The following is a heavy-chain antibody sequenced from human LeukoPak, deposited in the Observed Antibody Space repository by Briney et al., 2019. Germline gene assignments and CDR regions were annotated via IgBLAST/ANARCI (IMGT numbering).Heavy chain of an antibody. CDR3: ARDVRDIVVVPAGYYYGMDV. CDR1: GGTFSSYA. D-gene: IGHD2-2*01. CDR2: IIPILGIA. J-gene: IGHJ6*02. V-gene: IGHV1-69*04. Sequence: GASVKVSCKASGGTFSSYAISWVRQAPGQGLEWMGRIIPILGIANYAQKFQGRVTITADKSTSTAYMELSSLRSEGTAVYYCARDVRDIVVVPAGYYYGMDVWGQGTTVTVSS.